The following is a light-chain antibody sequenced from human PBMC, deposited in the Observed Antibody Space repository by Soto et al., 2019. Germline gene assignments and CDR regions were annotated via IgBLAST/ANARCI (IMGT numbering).Light chain of an antibody. J-gene: IGKJ1*01. CDR3: QHYGTSWWT. CDR2: GAS. CDR1: QSVSSSY. Sequence: EIVVTNSPGTLSLSTGERATLSCRASQSVSSSYLAWYQQKPGQAPRLLISGASGRATGIPVRFSSSGSETDFTLTISRLEPEDFAVYYCQHYGTSWWTFGHGTKVDIK. V-gene: IGKV3-20*01.